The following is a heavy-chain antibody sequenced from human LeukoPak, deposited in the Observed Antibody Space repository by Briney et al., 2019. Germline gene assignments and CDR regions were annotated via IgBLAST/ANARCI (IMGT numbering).Heavy chain of an antibody. Sequence: GSLRLSCAASGFTFSSYAMHWVRQAPGKGLEWVAVISYDGSNKYYADSVKGRFTISRDNSKNTLYLQMNSLRAEDTAVYYCARDQAYCGGDCLDAFDIWGQGTMVTVSS. D-gene: IGHD2-21*01. V-gene: IGHV3-30-3*01. CDR1: GFTFSSYA. CDR3: ARDQAYCGGDCLDAFDI. J-gene: IGHJ3*02. CDR2: ISYDGSNK.